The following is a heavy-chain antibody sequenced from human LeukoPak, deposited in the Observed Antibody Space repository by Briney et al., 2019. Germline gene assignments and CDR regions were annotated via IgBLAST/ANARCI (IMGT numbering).Heavy chain of an antibody. J-gene: IGHJ4*02. D-gene: IGHD3-10*02. CDR1: GFTFSRHS. V-gene: IGHV3-21*01. Sequence: GGSLRLSCAASGFTFSRHSIHWVRQAPGKGLDWVSSIGGGSFYIYYADSVKGRFTVSRDDAKNSVYLQMNSLRDEDTAIYYCTAGHAILGSTCSAYWGQGTLLTVSS. CDR2: IGGGSFYI. CDR3: TAGHAILGSTCSAY.